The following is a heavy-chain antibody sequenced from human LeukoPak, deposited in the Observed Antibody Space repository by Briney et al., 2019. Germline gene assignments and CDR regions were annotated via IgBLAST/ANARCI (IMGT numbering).Heavy chain of an antibody. CDR1: GYNFNNYW. Sequence: GESLKISCKGSGYNFNNYWIGWVRQMPGKGLEWMGIIYSIDSDTRYSPSFHGQVTISADKSISTAYLQWNSLKASDTAIYYCARQDGYPAAFAYYYYGMDVWGQGTTVTVSS. V-gene: IGHV5-51*01. J-gene: IGHJ6*02. CDR3: ARQDGYPAAFAYYYYGMDV. CDR2: IYSIDSDT. D-gene: IGHD5-24*01.